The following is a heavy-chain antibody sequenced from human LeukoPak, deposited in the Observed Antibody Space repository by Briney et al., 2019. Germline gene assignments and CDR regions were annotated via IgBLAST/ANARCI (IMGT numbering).Heavy chain of an antibody. J-gene: IGHJ4*02. CDR1: GFTFSSAW. CDR3: TTPAYCGGDCHYYFDY. Sequence: PGGSLRLSCAASGFTFSSAWMSWVRQAPGKGLEWVGRIKSKTDGGTTDYAAPVKGRFTISRDDSKNTLYLQMNSLKTEDTAVYYCTTPAYCGGDCHYYFDYWGQGTLVTVSS. V-gene: IGHV3-15*01. CDR2: IKSKTDGGTT. D-gene: IGHD2-21*02.